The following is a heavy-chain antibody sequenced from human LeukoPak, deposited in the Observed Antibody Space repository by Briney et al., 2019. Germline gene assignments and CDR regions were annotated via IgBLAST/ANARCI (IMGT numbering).Heavy chain of an antibody. Sequence: ASETLSLTCAVYGGSFSGYYWSWIRQPPGKGLEWIGEINHSVSTNYNPSLKSRVTLSVDSSKNQFSLKLSSVTAADTAVYYCASRYYYDSSTFDYWGQGTLVTVSS. CDR1: GGSFSGYY. D-gene: IGHD3-22*01. CDR3: ASRYYYDSSTFDY. V-gene: IGHV4-34*01. CDR2: INHSVST. J-gene: IGHJ4*02.